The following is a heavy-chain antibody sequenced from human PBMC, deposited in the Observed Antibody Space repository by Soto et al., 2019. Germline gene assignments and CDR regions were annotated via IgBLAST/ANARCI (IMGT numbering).Heavy chain of an antibody. CDR2: IIPIFGTA. Sequence: SVKVSCKASGGTFSSYAISWGRRALGQGLEWMGGIIPIFGTANYAQKFQGRVTITADESTSTAYMELSSLRSEDTAVYYCARECITMVRGVIKGDAFDIWGQGTMVTVSS. CDR3: ARECITMVRGVIKGDAFDI. D-gene: IGHD3-10*01. CDR1: GGTFSSYA. V-gene: IGHV1-69*13. J-gene: IGHJ3*02.